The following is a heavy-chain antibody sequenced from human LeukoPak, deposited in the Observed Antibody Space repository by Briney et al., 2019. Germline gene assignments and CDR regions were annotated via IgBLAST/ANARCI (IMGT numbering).Heavy chain of an antibody. CDR2: ISSSSDII. CDR1: GFTFNTYS. D-gene: IGHD3-22*01. Sequence: GGSLRLSCAVSGFTFNTYSMNWVRQAPGKGLEWVSYISSSSDIIYYADSVKGRFTISRDNAKNSLYLQMNSLRAEDTAVYYCARDQTPNYYDSSGNFDYWGQGTLVTVSS. CDR3: ARDQTPNYYDSSGNFDY. V-gene: IGHV3-48*04. J-gene: IGHJ4*02.